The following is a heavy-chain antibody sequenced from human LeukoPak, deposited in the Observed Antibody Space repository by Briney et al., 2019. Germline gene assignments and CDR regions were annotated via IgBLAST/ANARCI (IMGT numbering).Heavy chain of an antibody. CDR1: GFTFSNAW. J-gene: IGHJ4*02. CDR3: TTGAYH. V-gene: IGHV3-15*01. D-gene: IGHD2-21*01. CDR2: IKSKTDGATT. Sequence: GGSLRLSCAASGFTFSNAWMSWVRQAPGKGLEWVGRIKSKTDGATTDYAAPVKDRNTISRDDSKNLLYLQMNSLKIEHTAMYYCTTGAYHWGQGTLVTVSS.